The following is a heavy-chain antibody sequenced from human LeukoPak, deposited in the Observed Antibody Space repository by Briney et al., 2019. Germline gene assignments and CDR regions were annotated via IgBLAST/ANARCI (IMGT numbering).Heavy chain of an antibody. V-gene: IGHV3-23*01. D-gene: IGHD5-12*01. CDR2: IRGSGSNT. CDR3: AKGLRELWGDAFDM. J-gene: IGHJ3*02. CDR1: GFTFSSYG. Sequence: GGSLRLSCEASGFTFSSYGMSWVRQAPGKGLEWVSGIRGSGSNTDYVGSVKGRFTISRDNSKNTLYLQMNSLRAEDTAVYYCAKGLRELWGDAFDMWGQGTMVTVSS.